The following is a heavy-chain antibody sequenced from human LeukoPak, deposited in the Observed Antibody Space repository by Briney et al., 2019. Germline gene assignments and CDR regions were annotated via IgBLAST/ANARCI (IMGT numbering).Heavy chain of an antibody. CDR2: ISAYNGNT. CDR1: GYTFTSYG. J-gene: IGHJ6*02. Sequence: ASVKVSCKASGYTFTSYGISWVRQAPGQGLEWMGWISAYNGNTNYAQKLQGRVTMTTDTSTCTAYMELRSLRSDDTAVYYCARVSPPTIAVAGTNYYYYYGMDVWGQGTTVTVSS. V-gene: IGHV1-18*01. D-gene: IGHD6-19*01. CDR3: ARVSPPTIAVAGTNYYYYYGMDV.